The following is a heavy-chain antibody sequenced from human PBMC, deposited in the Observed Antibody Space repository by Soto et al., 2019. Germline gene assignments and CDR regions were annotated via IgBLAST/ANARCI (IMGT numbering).Heavy chain of an antibody. CDR2: ISHDGRIE. CDR1: GFTFSTFA. Sequence: GGSLRLSCAASGFTFSTFALHWVRQAPGEGLEWVALISHDGRIEKYADSVKGRVTMTTDTSTGTVYMELRSLRSDDTAVYFCAREGVPLATLPDNCFDSWGQGTLVTVSS. D-gene: IGHD2-15*01. CDR3: AREGVPLATLPDNCFDS. J-gene: IGHJ5*01. V-gene: IGHV3-30-3*01.